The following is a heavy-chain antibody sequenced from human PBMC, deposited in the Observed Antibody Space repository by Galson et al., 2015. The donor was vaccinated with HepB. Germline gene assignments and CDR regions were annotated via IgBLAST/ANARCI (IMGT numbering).Heavy chain of an antibody. CDR2: IYWDNDK. V-gene: IGHV2-5*02. Sequence: PALVKPTQTLTLTCTFSGFSLSTSGVGVGWIRQPPGKALEWLALIYWDNDKRYSPSLKSRLTITKDTSKNQVVLTMTNMDPVDTATYYCAHRLYWGSQGGFDPWGQGTLVTVSP. J-gene: IGHJ5*02. CDR3: AHRLYWGSQGGFDP. D-gene: IGHD2-8*02. CDR1: GFSLSTSGVG.